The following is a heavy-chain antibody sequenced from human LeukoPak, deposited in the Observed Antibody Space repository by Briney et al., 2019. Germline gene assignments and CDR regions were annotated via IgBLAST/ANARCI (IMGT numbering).Heavy chain of an antibody. CDR2: IYISGST. Sequence: TSETLSLTCTVSGGSISSHYWSWIRQPAGKGLEWIGRIYISGSTNYNPSLKSRVTMSVDTSKNQFSLKLGSVTAADTAVYYCARDQEVRHSGSFYFDYWGQGTLVTVSS. CDR1: GGSISSHY. D-gene: IGHD1-26*01. V-gene: IGHV4-4*07. CDR3: ARDQEVRHSGSFYFDY. J-gene: IGHJ4*02.